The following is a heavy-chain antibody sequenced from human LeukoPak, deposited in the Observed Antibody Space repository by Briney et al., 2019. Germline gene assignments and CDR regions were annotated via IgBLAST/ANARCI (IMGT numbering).Heavy chain of an antibody. D-gene: IGHD3-22*01. CDR1: GFTFSSYA. Sequence: GRSLRLSCAASGFTFSSYAMHWVRQAPGKGLEWVAGISWNSGSIGYADSVKGRFTISRDNAKNSLYLQMNSLRAEDTALYYCAKDHYYDSRGQVAVDYWGQGTLVTVSS. J-gene: IGHJ4*02. CDR2: ISWNSGSI. CDR3: AKDHYYDSRGQVAVDY. V-gene: IGHV3-9*01.